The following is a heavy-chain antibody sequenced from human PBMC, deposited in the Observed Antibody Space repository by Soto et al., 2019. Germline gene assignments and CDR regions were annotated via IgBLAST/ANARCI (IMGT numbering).Heavy chain of an antibody. CDR1: GYTFTSYY. V-gene: IGHV1-46*01. CDR2: INTSGGST. CDR3: ARSRGPNVLRFLEWSKRLGYYYYYYGMDV. J-gene: IGHJ6*02. D-gene: IGHD3-3*01. Sequence: ASVKVSCKASGYTFTSYYMHWVRQAPGQGLEWMGIINTSGGSTSYAQKFQGRVTMTRDTSTSTVYMELSSLRSEDTAVYYCARSRGPNVLRFLEWSKRLGYYYYYYGMDVWGQGTTVTVSS.